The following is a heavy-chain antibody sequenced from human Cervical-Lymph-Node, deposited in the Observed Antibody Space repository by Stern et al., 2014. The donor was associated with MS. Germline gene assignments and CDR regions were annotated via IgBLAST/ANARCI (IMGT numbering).Heavy chain of an antibody. J-gene: IGHJ5*02. Sequence: VQLVESGAEVKKPGASVKVSCKASGYTFNDYYMHWVRQAPGQGLEWMGWIHPKTGGTKYVQNFQGRVTMTRDTSTSTVFMELNRRTSDDTAVYYCARGGYSSSYYRFDPWGQGTLVIVSS. CDR3: ARGGYSSSYYRFDP. D-gene: IGHD6-13*01. V-gene: IGHV1-2*02. CDR2: IHPKTGGT. CDR1: GYTFNDYY.